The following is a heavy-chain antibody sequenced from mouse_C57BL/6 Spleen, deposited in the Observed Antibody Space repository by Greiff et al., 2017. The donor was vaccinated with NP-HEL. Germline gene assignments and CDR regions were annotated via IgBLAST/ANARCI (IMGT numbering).Heavy chain of an antibody. V-gene: IGHV5-17*01. CDR2: ISSGSSTI. Sequence: EVMLVESGGGLVKPGGSLKLSCAASGFTFSDYGMPWVRPAPEKGLEWVAYISSGSSTIYYADTVKGRFTISRNNAKNTLFLQMTSLRSEDTAMYYCARSIVTSYFDVWGTGTTVTVSS. CDR3: ARSIVTSYFDV. J-gene: IGHJ1*03. CDR1: GFTFSDYG. D-gene: IGHD2-5*01.